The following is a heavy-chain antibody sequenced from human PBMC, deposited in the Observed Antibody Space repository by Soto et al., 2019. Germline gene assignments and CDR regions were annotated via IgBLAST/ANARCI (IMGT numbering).Heavy chain of an antibody. D-gene: IGHD4-17*01. CDR1: GFTFSSYS. J-gene: IGHJ4*02. CDR2: ISSSSSYI. Sequence: EVQLVESGGGLVKPGGSLRLSCAASGFTFSSYSMNWVRQAPGKGLEWVSSISSSSSYIYYADSVKGRFTISRDNAKNSLYLQMNSLRGEDTAVYYCAKTGYGDYGPDYWGQGTLVTVSS. CDR3: AKTGYGDYGPDY. V-gene: IGHV3-21*01.